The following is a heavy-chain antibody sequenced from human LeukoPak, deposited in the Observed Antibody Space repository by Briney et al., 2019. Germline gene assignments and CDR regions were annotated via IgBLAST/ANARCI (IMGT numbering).Heavy chain of an antibody. CDR3: ARTTEGGYTYDYFYYYYMDV. Sequence: PSETLSLTCTVSGGSISSYYWSWIRQPAGKGLEWIGRIYTSGSTNYNPSLKSRVTMSVDTSKNQFSLKLSSVTAADTAVYYCARTTEGGYTYDYFYYYYMDVWGKGTTVTISS. V-gene: IGHV4-4*07. J-gene: IGHJ6*03. CDR1: GGSISSYY. CDR2: IYTSGST. D-gene: IGHD5-18*01.